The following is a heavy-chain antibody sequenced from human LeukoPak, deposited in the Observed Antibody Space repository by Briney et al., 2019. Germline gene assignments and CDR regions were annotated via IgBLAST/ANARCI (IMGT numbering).Heavy chain of an antibody. D-gene: IGHD3-10*01. CDR3: AMGSGSYYLIVVEDY. V-gene: IGHV4-39*01. CDR2: IYYSGST. J-gene: IGHJ4*02. CDR1: GGSISSSSYY. Sequence: SETLSLTCTVSGGSISSSSYYWGWIRQPPGKGLECIGSIYYSGSTYYNPSLKSRVTISVDTSKNQFSLKLSSVTAADTAVYYCAMGSGSYYLIVVEDYWGQGTLVTVSS.